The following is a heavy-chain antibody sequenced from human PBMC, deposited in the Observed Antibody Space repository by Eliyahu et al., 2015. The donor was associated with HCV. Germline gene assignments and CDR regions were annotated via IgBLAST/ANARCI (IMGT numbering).Heavy chain of an antibody. D-gene: IGHD3-22*01. J-gene: IGHJ4*02. CDR2: IYAGDSEN. V-gene: IGHV5-51*01. Sequence: EVQLVQSGAEVKEPGESLKISCKGSGYSFTTYWIAWVRQLPGKGLEWMAMIYAGDSENRYNPSFQGQVTISVDNSISTAYLQWSSLKASDTAMYYCARRGYYDGSGYFDYWGQGTLVTVSS. CDR1: GYSFTTYW. CDR3: ARRGYYDGSGYFDY.